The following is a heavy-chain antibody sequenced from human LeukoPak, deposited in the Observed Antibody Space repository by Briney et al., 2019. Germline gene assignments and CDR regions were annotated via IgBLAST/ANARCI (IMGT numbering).Heavy chain of an antibody. Sequence: TGGSLRLSCAASGFTFSSYSMNWVRQAPGKGLEWVSSISSSSSYIYYADSVKGRFTISRDNAKNSLYLQMNSLRAEDTAVYYCARNRWIQLASPIDYWGQGTLVTVSS. CDR3: ARNRWIQLASPIDY. V-gene: IGHV3-21*01. CDR1: GFTFSSYS. CDR2: ISSSSSYI. D-gene: IGHD5-18*01. J-gene: IGHJ4*02.